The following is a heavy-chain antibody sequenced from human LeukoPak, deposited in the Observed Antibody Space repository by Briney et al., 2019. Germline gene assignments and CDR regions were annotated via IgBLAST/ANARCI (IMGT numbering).Heavy chain of an antibody. CDR1: GFTFSNYA. D-gene: IGHD4-17*01. V-gene: IGHV3-23*01. CDR3: AKGFQTYGELSFDV. CDR2: VSGSASNT. J-gene: IGHJ4*02. Sequence: GGSLRLSCAASGFTFSNYAMSWVRQAPGKGLEWVSTVSGSASNTYSADSVKGRITISRDNSKTTLYLQMNSLRADDTAVYYCAKGFQTYGELSFDVWGQGTLVAVSS.